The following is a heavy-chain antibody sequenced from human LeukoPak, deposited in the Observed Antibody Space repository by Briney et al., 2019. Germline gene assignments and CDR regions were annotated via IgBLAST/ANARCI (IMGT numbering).Heavy chain of an antibody. CDR1: GYTFTGYY. Sequence: GASVKVSCKASGYTFTGYYMHWVRQAPGQGLEWMGGIIPIFGTANYAQKFQGRVTITADESTSTAYMELSSLRSEDTAVYYCAVDRGYSPGFGRYNWFDPWGQGTLVTVSS. D-gene: IGHD2-21*01. CDR2: IIPIFGTA. CDR3: AVDRGYSPGFGRYNWFDP. V-gene: IGHV1-69*13. J-gene: IGHJ5*02.